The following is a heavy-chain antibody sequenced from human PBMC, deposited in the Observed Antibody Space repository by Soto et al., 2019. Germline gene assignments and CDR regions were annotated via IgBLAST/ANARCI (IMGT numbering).Heavy chain of an antibody. Sequence: EASVKVSCKASGGTFSSYAISWVRQAPGQGLEWMGGIIPIFGTANYAQKFQGRVTITADESTSTAYMELSSLRSEDTAVYYCARSGSYSKYYYYGMDVWGQGTTVPVSS. D-gene: IGHD4-4*01. J-gene: IGHJ6*02. CDR3: ARSGSYSKYYYYGMDV. V-gene: IGHV1-69*13. CDR1: GGTFSSYA. CDR2: IIPIFGTA.